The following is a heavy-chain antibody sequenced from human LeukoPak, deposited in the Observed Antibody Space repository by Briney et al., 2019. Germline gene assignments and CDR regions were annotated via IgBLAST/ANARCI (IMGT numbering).Heavy chain of an antibody. CDR2: VSYSGSP. CDR3: ARAGRFVAGQHYYYMDV. CDR1: GASINIYTYY. J-gene: IGHJ6*03. Sequence: SETLSLTCTVSGASINIYTYYWGWIRQPPGKGLEWIGSVSYSGSPYYNPSLTSRATISVDTSRNQVSLKLTSVTAADTAVYYCARAGRFVAGQHYYYMDVWGKGTTVTVSS. D-gene: IGHD3-10*01. V-gene: IGHV4-39*07.